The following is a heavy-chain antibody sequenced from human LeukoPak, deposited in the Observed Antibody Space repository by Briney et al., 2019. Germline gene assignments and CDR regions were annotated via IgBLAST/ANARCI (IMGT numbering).Heavy chain of an antibody. CDR3: ARTGPYDYGSGSYFDY. D-gene: IGHD3-10*01. CDR1: GGSLSNGGYY. CDR2: IYPSGRT. Sequence: SETLSLTCAVSGGSLSNGGYYWTWIRQPPGKGLEGIGYIYPSGRTYYSPSLKSRVTLSIDYSNNHFSLKLSSVTAADTAVYYCARTGPYDYGSGSYFDYWGQGTLVTVSS. J-gene: IGHJ4*02. V-gene: IGHV4-30-2*01.